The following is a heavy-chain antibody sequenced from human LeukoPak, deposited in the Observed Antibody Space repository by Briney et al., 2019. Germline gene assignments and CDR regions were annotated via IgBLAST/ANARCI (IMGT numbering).Heavy chain of an antibody. CDR2: ISWNSGSI. J-gene: IGHJ4*02. D-gene: IGHD6-13*01. Sequence: GGSLRLSCAASGFTFDDYAMHWVRHAPGKGLEWVSGISWNSGSIGYADSVKGRFTISRDNAKNSLYLQMNSLRAEDTALYYCAKDIGLAAAGTSFDYWGQGTLVTGSS. CDR1: GFTFDDYA. V-gene: IGHV3-9*01. CDR3: AKDIGLAAAGTSFDY.